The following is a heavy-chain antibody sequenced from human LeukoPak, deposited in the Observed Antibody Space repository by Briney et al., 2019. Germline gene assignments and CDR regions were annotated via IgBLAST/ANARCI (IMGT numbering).Heavy chain of an antibody. V-gene: IGHV4-39*07. CDR1: GGSISSSSYY. CDR3: TRGGELMNF. J-gene: IGHJ4*02. Sequence: SETLSLTCTVSGGSISSSSYYWGWIRQPPGKGLEWIGSIYYSGSTYYNPSLKSRVTISIDASNNQFSLRLSSVTAADTAVYYCTRGGELMNFWGQGTLVTVSS. CDR2: IYYSGST. D-gene: IGHD1-26*01.